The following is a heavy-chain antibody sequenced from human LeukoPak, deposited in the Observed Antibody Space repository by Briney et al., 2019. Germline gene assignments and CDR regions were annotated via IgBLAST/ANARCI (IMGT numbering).Heavy chain of an antibody. CDR3: AREREAGSYHPPFDY. Sequence: SETLSLTCTVSGGSISSSSYYWGWLRQPPGKGLEWIGSIYYSGSTYYNPSLKSRVTISVDTSKNQFSLKLSSVTAADTAVYYCAREREAGSYHPPFDYWGQGTLVTVSS. V-gene: IGHV4-39*07. D-gene: IGHD1-26*01. CDR1: GGSISSSSYY. CDR2: IYYSGST. J-gene: IGHJ4*02.